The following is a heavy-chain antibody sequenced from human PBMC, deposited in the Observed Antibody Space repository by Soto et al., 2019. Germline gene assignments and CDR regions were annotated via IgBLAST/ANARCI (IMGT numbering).Heavy chain of an antibody. J-gene: IGHJ6*04. Sequence: EVLLLESGGGLVQPGGSLRLSCEASGFSFSSFAMNWVRQAPGKGLEWVSAIGDSGASTYYADSVKGRFTISRDNTRNTLYLQLNSLRAEHTAVYYCATGVEVDVWGNGTTVTVPS. D-gene: IGHD2-15*01. CDR1: GFSFSSFA. CDR3: ATGVEVDV. V-gene: IGHV3-23*01. CDR2: IGDSGAST.